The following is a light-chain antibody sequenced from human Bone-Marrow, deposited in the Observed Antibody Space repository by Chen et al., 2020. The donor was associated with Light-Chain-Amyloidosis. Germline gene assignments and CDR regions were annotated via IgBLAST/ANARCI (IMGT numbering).Light chain of an antibody. CDR2: GSS. CDR1: QTISSNY. V-gene: IGKV3-20*01. J-gene: IGKJ4*01. Sequence: EIVSTQSPRTLSLSPGEGANLSCRASQTISSNYLTWYQQKFGQAPRLLIYGSSSRATGIPDRFTGSGSGTDFTLTINRLEPEDFAMYYCQQYGTSPLTFGGGTKVEIK. CDR3: QQYGTSPLT.